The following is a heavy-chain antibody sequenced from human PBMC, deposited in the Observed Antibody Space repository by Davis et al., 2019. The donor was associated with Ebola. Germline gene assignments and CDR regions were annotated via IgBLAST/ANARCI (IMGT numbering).Heavy chain of an antibody. CDR1: GFTSSKYW. Sequence: GRSLRLSCAASGFTSSKYWMGWVRQAPGKGLEWVATINQDGSEIDYVDSVKGRFTISRDNAKKSLFLQLNSLRVGDTAIYYCVKVERPNDYFDYWGQGTLVTASS. CDR3: VKVERPNDYFDY. CDR2: INQDGSEI. D-gene: IGHD1-1*01. J-gene: IGHJ4*02. V-gene: IGHV3-7*01.